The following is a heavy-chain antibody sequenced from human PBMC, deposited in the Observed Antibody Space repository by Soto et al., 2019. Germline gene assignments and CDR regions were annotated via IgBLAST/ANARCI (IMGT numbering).Heavy chain of an antibody. D-gene: IGHD6-19*01. CDR1: GFTFSGSA. Sequence: GGSLRLSCAASGFTFSGSAMHWVRQASGKGLEWVGRIRSKANSYATAYAASVKGRFTISRDDSKNTAYLQMNSLKTEDTAVYYCTRHILGQWLVRDYYYGMDVWGQGTTVTV. CDR3: TRHILGQWLVRDYYYGMDV. J-gene: IGHJ6*02. CDR2: IRSKANSYAT. V-gene: IGHV3-73*01.